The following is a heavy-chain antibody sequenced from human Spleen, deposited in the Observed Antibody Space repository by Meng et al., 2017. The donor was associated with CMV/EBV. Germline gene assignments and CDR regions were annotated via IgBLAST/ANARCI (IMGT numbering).Heavy chain of an antibody. V-gene: IGHV3-33*08. J-gene: IGHJ4*02. CDR2: IRYDGSDR. CDR1: GFTFNNYA. D-gene: IGHD3-3*01. CDR3: ARHMEDRFGLYYFDY. Sequence: GESLKISCAASGFTFNNYAVHWVRQAPGKGPEWLTFIRYDGSDRRYADSVKGRFTISRDNSKNTVYLQMDSLRAEDTAVYYCARHMEDRFGLYYFDYWGQGTLVTVSS.